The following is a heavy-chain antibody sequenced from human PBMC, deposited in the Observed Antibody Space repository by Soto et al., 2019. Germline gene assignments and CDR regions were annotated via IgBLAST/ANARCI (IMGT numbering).Heavy chain of an antibody. CDR1: GFTFSSYG. CDR2: IWYDGSNK. Sequence: QVQLVESGGGVVQPGRSLRLSCAASGFTFSSYGMHWVRQAPGKGLEWVAVIWYDGSNKYYADSVKGRFTISRDNSKNTLYLKMNSLRAEDTAVYYCARDPMVYAAGGFDYWGQGTLVTVSS. CDR3: ARDPMVYAAGGFDY. D-gene: IGHD2-8*01. J-gene: IGHJ4*02. V-gene: IGHV3-33*01.